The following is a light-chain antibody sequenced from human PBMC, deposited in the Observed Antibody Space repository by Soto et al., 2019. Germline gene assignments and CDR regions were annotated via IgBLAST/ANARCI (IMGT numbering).Light chain of an antibody. CDR3: QKYSSVIT. Sequence: DIQMTQSPSSLSASVGDRVTITCQASQGISSYLAWYQQKLGKVPKLLISAASTLQSGVPSRFSGSGSGTDFTLTISSLQPEDVATYYCQKYSSVITFGQGTRLEIK. V-gene: IGKV1-27*01. CDR1: QGISSY. CDR2: AAS. J-gene: IGKJ5*01.